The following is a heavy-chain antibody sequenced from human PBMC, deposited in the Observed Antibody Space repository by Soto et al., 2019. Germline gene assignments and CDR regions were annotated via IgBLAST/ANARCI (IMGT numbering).Heavy chain of an antibody. D-gene: IGHD6-19*01. CDR1: GGSITTNGHY. CDR3: AREQWGFDS. Sequence: QVQLQESGPELVKPSQTLSLTCSVSGGSITTNGHYWTWIRQHPGQGLEWIAYIYYTGNPYLNPSLKSLLSISIDTSKNQFSLELRSVTAADTAVYYCAREQWGFDSWGQGTLVTVSS. CDR2: IYYTGNP. J-gene: IGHJ4*02. V-gene: IGHV4-31*01.